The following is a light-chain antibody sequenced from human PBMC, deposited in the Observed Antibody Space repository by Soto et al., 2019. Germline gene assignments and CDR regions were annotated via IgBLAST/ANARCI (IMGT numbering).Light chain of an antibody. CDR2: GAS. V-gene: IGKV3-15*01. Sequence: EIVMTQSPATLSVSLGEGVTLSCRASQSIRGDLAWYQQKPGQTPRLLIYGASTRATGVPARFSGSGSGTEFTLTISSLQSEDSAVYYCQQFNSWPLTFGGGTKVEIK. CDR1: QSIRGD. CDR3: QQFNSWPLT. J-gene: IGKJ4*01.